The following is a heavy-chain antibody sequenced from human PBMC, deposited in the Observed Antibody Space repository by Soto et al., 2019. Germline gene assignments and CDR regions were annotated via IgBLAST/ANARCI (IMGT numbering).Heavy chain of an antibody. D-gene: IGHD6-6*01. V-gene: IGHV3-64D*06. J-gene: IGHJ4*02. Sequence: GGSLRLSCSASGFTFSSYAMHWVRQAPGKGLEYVSAISSNGGSTYYADSVKGRFTISRDNSKNTLYLQMSSLRAEDTAVYYCVKDPYHTNHSSSSLWSEYWGQGTLVTVSS. CDR2: ISSNGGST. CDR1: GFTFSSYA. CDR3: VKDPYHTNHSSSSLWSEY.